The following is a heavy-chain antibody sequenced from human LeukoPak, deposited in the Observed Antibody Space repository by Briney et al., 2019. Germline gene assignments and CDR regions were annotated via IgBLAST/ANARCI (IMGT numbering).Heavy chain of an antibody. V-gene: IGHV3-74*01. Sequence: GGSLRLSCAASGFSFADSWMHWVRQAPGKGLVRVSRINNDGSDTRYADSVRGRFTISRDNAKNTLYLQMNSLRAEDTAVYYCARVSGLGMNEYYQHWGQGTLVTVPS. CDR1: GFSFADSW. CDR3: ARVSGLGMNEYYQH. CDR2: INNDGSDT. J-gene: IGHJ1*01. D-gene: IGHD3-10*01.